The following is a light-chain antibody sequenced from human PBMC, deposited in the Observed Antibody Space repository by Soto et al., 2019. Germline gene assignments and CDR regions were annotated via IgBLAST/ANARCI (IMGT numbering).Light chain of an antibody. V-gene: IGLV2-8*01. Sequence: QSALTQPPSASGSPGQSVTISCTGTSSDVGGYNYVSWYQQHPGKAPKLMIYEVNKRPSGGPDRFSGSKSGNTASLTVSGLQAEDEADYYCSSYPGPNHVFGTGTKVTVL. J-gene: IGLJ1*01. CDR3: SSYPGPNHV. CDR1: SSDVGGYNY. CDR2: EVN.